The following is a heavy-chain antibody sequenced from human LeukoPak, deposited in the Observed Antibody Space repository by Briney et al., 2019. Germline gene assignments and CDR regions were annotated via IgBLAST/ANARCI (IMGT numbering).Heavy chain of an antibody. CDR2: IYHSGST. D-gene: IGHD3-9*01. J-gene: IGHJ4*02. CDR1: GYSISSGYY. V-gene: IGHV4-38-2*02. CDR3: ASDILTGYYLLPTFDY. Sequence: SETLSLTCTVSGYSISSGYYWGWIRQPPGKGLEWIGSIYHSGSTYYNPSLKSRVTISVDTSKNQFPLKLSSVTAADTAVYYCASDILTGYYLLPTFDYWGQGTLVTVSS.